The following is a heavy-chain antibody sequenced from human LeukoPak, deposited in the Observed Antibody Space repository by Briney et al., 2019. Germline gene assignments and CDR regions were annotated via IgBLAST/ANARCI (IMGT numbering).Heavy chain of an antibody. CDR1: GGSFSGYY. J-gene: IGHJ3*02. V-gene: IGHV4-34*01. CDR3: ARGGWLPLISGFGAFDI. Sequence: SETLSLTCAVYGGSFSGYYWSWIRQPPGKGLEWIGEINHSGSTNYNPSLKSRVTISVDTSKNQFSLKLSFVTAADTAVYYCARGGWLPLISGFGAFDIWGQGTMVTVSS. CDR2: INHSGST. D-gene: IGHD5-24*01.